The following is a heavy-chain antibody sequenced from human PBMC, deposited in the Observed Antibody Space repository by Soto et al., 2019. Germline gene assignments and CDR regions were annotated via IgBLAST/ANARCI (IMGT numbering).Heavy chain of an antibody. CDR3: AKEDFWSGYYPFFDYYGMDV. D-gene: IGHD3-3*01. J-gene: IGHJ6*02. CDR2: ISYDGSNK. CDR1: GFTFSSYG. Sequence: HPGGSLRLSCAASGFTFSSYGMHWVRQAPGKGLEWVAVISYDGSNKYYADSVKGRFTISRDNSKNTLYLQMNSLRAEDTAVYYCAKEDFWSGYYPFFDYYGMDVWGQGTTVTVSS. V-gene: IGHV3-30*18.